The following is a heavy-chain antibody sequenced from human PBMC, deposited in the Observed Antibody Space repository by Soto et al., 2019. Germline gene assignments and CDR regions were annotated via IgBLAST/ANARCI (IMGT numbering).Heavy chain of an antibody. J-gene: IGHJ4*02. Sequence: QSGGSLRLSCAASGFTFSSYAMSWVRQAPGKGLEWVSAISGSGGSTYYADSVKGRFTISRDNSKNTLYLQMNSLRAEDTAVYYCAKGGAFWSGYYDYWGQGTLVTVSS. D-gene: IGHD3-3*01. CDR3: AKGGAFWSGYYDY. V-gene: IGHV3-23*01. CDR2: ISGSGGST. CDR1: GFTFSSYA.